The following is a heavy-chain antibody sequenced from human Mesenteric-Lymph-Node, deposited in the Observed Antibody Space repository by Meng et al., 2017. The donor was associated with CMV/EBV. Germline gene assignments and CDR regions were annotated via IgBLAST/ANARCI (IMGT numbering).Heavy chain of an antibody. CDR3: ARDRDTDWYSPFDY. CDR2: INPKTGGR. D-gene: IGHD3-9*01. V-gene: IGHV1-2*06. Sequence: QVQLVQSGAEVKTPGAPVRVSCKASGYTFIDYYINWVRQAPGQGLEWMGRINPKTGGRSYAQNFQGRVTMTRDTFINTAYMEVNRLNSDDTAMYYCARDRDTDWYSPFDYWGPGTLVTVSS. CDR1: GYTFIDYY. J-gene: IGHJ4*02.